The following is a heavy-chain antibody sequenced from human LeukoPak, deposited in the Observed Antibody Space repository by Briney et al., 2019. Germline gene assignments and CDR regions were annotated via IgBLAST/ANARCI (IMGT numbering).Heavy chain of an antibody. D-gene: IGHD2-2*01. CDR1: GFTFSSYS. CDR3: ARDRCSSTSCSLYYYYYGMDV. Sequence: GGSLRLSCAASGFTFSSYSMNWVRQAPGKGLEWVSSISSSSSYIYCADSVKGRFTISRDNAKNSLYLQMNSLRAEDTAVYYCARDRCSSTSCSLYYYYYGMDVWGQGTTVTVSS. J-gene: IGHJ6*02. CDR2: ISSSSSYI. V-gene: IGHV3-21*01.